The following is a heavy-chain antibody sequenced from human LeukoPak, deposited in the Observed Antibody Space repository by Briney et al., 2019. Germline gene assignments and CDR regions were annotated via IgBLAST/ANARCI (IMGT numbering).Heavy chain of an antibody. J-gene: IGHJ4*02. D-gene: IGHD1-26*01. V-gene: IGHV4-59*08. CDR2: IYYSGST. CDR1: GGSISSYY. CDR3: ARRGYDSGSYDY. Sequence: SETLSLTCTVSGGSISSYYWSWIRQPPGKGLEWIGYIYYSGSTNYNPSLKSRVTILLDTSKNQFSLKLTSVTAADTAVYYCARRGYDSGSYDYWGRGTLVTVSS.